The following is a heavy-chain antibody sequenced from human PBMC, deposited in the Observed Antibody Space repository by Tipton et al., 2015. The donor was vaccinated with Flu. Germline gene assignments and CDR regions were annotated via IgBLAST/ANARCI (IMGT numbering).Heavy chain of an antibody. CDR3: SRGLATFGPSTPFDH. D-gene: IGHD3-9*01. Sequence: TLSLTCSVSGDSMNTDDFSWSWIRQSPGKALEWIGYIYYNGNTFYNPSFRSRVSMSIDRSKTEFSLKLKSVTAADTAVYFCSRGLATFGPSTPFDHWGQGALVTVSS. J-gene: IGHJ4*02. CDR2: IYYNGNT. CDR1: GDSMNTDDFS. V-gene: IGHV4-30-2*06.